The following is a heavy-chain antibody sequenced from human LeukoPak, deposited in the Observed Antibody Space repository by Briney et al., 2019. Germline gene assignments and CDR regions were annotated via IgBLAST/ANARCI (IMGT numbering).Heavy chain of an antibody. CDR1: GGTFSSYA. Sequence: ASVTVSCKASGGTFSSYAISWVRQAPGQGLEWMGWINTNTGNPTYAQGFTGRFVFSLDTSVSTAYLQISSLKAEDTAVYYCARDLLDGGATDDYWGQGTLVTVSS. V-gene: IGHV7-4-1*02. D-gene: IGHD1-26*01. J-gene: IGHJ4*02. CDR2: INTNTGNP. CDR3: ARDLLDGGATDDY.